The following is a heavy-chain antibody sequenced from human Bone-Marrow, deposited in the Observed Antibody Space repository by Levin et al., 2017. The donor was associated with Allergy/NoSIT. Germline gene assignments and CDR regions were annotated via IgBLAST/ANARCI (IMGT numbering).Heavy chain of an antibody. CDR2: IYYTGTT. CDR3: ARDWSPSSGYYFPAMGV. D-gene: IGHD3-22*01. CDR1: GGSVNSGDYY. Sequence: MASETLSLTCTVSGGSVNSGDYYWTWIRQSPGTGLEWIGYIYYTGTTKYNPSLAGRVTISLDTPNNQYSLMLTSVTAADTAMDFCARDWSPSSGYYFPAMGVWGQGTTVIVSS. V-gene: IGHV4-61*08. J-gene: IGHJ6*02.